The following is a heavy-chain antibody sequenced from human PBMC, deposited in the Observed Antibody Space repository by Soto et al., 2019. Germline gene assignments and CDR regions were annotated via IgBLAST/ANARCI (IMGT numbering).Heavy chain of an antibody. V-gene: IGHV4-39*01. CDR3: AKTGFWSDYRVADY. CDR2: INYSGST. D-gene: IGHD3-3*01. Sequence: SETLSLTCTVFGGSISSRSSYWGWIRQPPGKGLEWIGSINYSGSTYYNPSLKSRITISVDTSKNQFSLKLSSVTAADTAVYFCAKTGFWSDYRVADYWGQGTLVTVSS. J-gene: IGHJ4*02. CDR1: GGSISSRSSY.